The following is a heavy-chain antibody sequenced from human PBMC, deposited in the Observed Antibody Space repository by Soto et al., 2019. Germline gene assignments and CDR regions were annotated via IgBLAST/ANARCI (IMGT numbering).Heavy chain of an antibody. J-gene: IGHJ4*02. CDR3: ARGTIFGVEILLALDY. Sequence: PLETLSLTCTVSGGSISSGGYYWSWIRQHPGKGLEWIGYIYYSGSTYYNPSLKSRVTISVDTSKNQFSLKLSSVTAADTAVYYCARGTIFGVEILLALDYWGQGTLVTSPQ. D-gene: IGHD3-3*01. CDR2: IYYSGST. V-gene: IGHV4-31*03. CDR1: GGSISSGGYY.